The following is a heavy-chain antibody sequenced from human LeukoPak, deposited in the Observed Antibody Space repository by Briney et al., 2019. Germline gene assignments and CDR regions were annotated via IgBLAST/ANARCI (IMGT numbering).Heavy chain of an antibody. CDR3: ARVGYDYVWGSYRYHYFDY. V-gene: IGHV3-23*01. J-gene: IGHJ4*02. CDR1: GFTFSSYA. Sequence: GGSLRLSCAASGFTFSSYAMTWVRQAPGKGLEWVSAISGSGGSTYYADSVKGRFTISRDNSKSTLYLQMNSLRAEDTAVYYCARVGYDYVWGSYRYHYFDYWGQGTLVTVSS. CDR2: ISGSGGST. D-gene: IGHD3-16*02.